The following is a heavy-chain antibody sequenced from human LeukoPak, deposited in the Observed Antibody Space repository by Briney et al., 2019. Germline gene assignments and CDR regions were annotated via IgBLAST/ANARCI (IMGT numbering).Heavy chain of an antibody. Sequence: GSLRLSCAASGFTFSSYGMNWVRQAPGKGLEWVSTISGSGGSTYYADSVKGRFTISRDNSKNTLYLQMNSLRAEDTAVYYCAKDGPYSSYYMDVWGKGTTVTISS. CDR1: GFTFSSYG. CDR3: AKDGPYSSYYMDV. J-gene: IGHJ6*03. V-gene: IGHV3-23*01. CDR2: ISGSGGST.